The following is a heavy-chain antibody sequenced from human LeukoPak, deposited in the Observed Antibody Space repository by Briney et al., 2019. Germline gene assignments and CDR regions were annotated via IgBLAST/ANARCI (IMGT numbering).Heavy chain of an antibody. V-gene: IGHV4-34*01. CDR2: INHSGST. Sequence: SETLSLTCAVYGGSFSGYYWSWIRQPPGKGLEWIGEINHSGSTNYNPSLKSRVTISVDVSKNQFSLELTSVTAADTAVYYCASGQFWSEYYSLDYWGQGTLVTVSS. J-gene: IGHJ4*02. CDR3: ASGQFWSEYYSLDY. CDR1: GGSFSGYY. D-gene: IGHD3-3*02.